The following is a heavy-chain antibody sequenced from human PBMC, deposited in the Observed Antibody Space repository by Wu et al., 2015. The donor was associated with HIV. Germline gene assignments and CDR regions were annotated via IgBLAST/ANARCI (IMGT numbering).Heavy chain of an antibody. D-gene: IGHD2/OR15-2a*01. V-gene: IGHV1-69*12. CDR3: LRDQQWPPEYYHYYGFDV. Sequence: QVHLVQSGAEVRKPGSSVRVSCRASGGTFSSYGINWVRQAPGQGLEWMGGIIPTFGTPNYAQKFQGRVTITADETTSTVYLELRGLRSDDTAIYFCLRDQQWPPEYYHYYGFDVWGQGTTITVSS. CDR1: GGTFSSYG. CDR2: IIPTFGTP. J-gene: IGHJ6*02.